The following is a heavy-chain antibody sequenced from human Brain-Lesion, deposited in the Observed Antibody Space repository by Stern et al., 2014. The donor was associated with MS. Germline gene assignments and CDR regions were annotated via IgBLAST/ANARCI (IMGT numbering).Heavy chain of an antibody. Sequence: VQLVESGAEVKKPGASVKVSCKASGYTFSSYDLTWVRQASGHGLDWMGWMNPYSGNTGYAQKFKGRVSMTSDPSISTVYMELTSLTSDDTAVYFCARAVRNQLLSEYWGQGTLVTVSS. D-gene: IGHD2-2*01. CDR3: ARAVRNQLLSEY. CDR2: MNPYSGNT. V-gene: IGHV1-8*01. J-gene: IGHJ4*02. CDR1: GYTFSSYD.